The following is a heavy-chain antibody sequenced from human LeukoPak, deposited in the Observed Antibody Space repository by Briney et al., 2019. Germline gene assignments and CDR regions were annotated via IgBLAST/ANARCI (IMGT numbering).Heavy chain of an antibody. V-gene: IGHV4-38-2*01. Sequence: PSETLSLTCAVSGYSISSGYYWGWIRQPPGKGLEWIGSIYRTGSTYYNPSFDSRVTISLDTSRNQFSLKLNSVTAADTAMYYCARGGYDGSGYYRYWGQGTLVAVSS. D-gene: IGHD3-22*01. CDR2: IYRTGST. CDR3: ARGGYDGSGYYRY. CDR1: GYSISSGYY. J-gene: IGHJ4*02.